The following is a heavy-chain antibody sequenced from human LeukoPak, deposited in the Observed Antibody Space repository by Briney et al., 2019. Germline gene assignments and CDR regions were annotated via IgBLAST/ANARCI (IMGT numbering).Heavy chain of an antibody. CDR2: IYYSGST. V-gene: IGHV4-59*01. J-gene: IGHJ4*02. CDR3: ARDGNYYDSSGYYYGLDY. D-gene: IGHD3-22*01. Sequence: SETLSLTCTVSGGSISSYCWSWIRQPPGKGLEWIGYIYYSGSTNYNPSLKSRVTISVDTSKNQFSLKLSSVTAADTAVYYCARDGNYYDSSGYYYGLDYWGQGTLVTVSS. CDR1: GGSISSYC.